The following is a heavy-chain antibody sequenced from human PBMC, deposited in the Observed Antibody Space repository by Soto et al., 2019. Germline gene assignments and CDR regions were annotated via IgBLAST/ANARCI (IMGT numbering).Heavy chain of an antibody. D-gene: IGHD2-2*01. J-gene: IGHJ6*02. V-gene: IGHV1-69*13. CDR2: IIPIFGTA. CDR1: GGTFSSYA. Sequence: PVKVSCKASGGTFSSYAISWVRQAPGQGLEWMGGIIPIFGTANYAQKFQGRVTITADESTSTAYMELSSLRSEDTAVYYCARNQIVVVPAAIPLGTYYYYYYGMDVWGQGTTGTVSS. CDR3: ARNQIVVVPAAIPLGTYYYYYYGMDV.